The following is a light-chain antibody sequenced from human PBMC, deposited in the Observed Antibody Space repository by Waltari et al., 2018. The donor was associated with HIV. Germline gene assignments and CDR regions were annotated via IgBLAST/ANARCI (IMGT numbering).Light chain of an antibody. CDR2: FDI. CDR3: QVWDGNSDIYV. V-gene: IGLV3-21*04. Sequence: SYVLTQPPSVSVAPGKPARITCGGSDVGDKRVHWYQQTPGQPTELVMSFDIHRPSGIPERFSGFNSGNTATLTISRVEAGDEADYYCQVWDGNSDIYVFGTGTKVTVL. CDR1: DVGDKR. J-gene: IGLJ1*01.